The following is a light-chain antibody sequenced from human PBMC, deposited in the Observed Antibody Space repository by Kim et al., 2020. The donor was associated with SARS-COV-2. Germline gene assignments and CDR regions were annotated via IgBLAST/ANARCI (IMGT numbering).Light chain of an antibody. Sequence: QSALTQPASVSGSLGQSITISCTGTSSDVGTYDFVSWYQQHPGIAPKVILYDVTNRPSGVSHRFSGSKSGNTASLTISGLQAEDEADYYCGSYTSRDPPFVFGTGTKFTVL. J-gene: IGLJ1*01. CDR1: SSDVGTYDF. V-gene: IGLV2-14*03. CDR2: DVT. CDR3: GSYTSRDPPFV.